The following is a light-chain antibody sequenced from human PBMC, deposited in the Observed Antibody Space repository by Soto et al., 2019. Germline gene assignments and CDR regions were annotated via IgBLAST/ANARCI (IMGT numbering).Light chain of an antibody. V-gene: IGKV1-5*03. CDR1: QSITNW. CDR3: QQYSTYPYT. Sequence: DIQMTQSPSTLSASEGDRVTIVCRASQSITNWLAWYQQKPGKAPNLLIYKASSLESGVPSRFSGSGSGTEFTLTITSLQPDDFATYYCQQYSTYPYTFGQGTKLEIK. CDR2: KAS. J-gene: IGKJ2*01.